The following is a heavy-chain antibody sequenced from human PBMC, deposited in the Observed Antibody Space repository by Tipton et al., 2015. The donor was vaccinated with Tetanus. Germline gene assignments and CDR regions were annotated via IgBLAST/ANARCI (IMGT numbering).Heavy chain of an antibody. CDR3: ARGARYYYDTSGSNFDY. D-gene: IGHD3-22*01. J-gene: IGHJ4*02. V-gene: IGHV4-39*01. CDR1: GGSISSSSYY. Sequence: TLSLTCTVSGGSISSSSYYWGWIRQPPGKGLEWIGSIYYSGSTYYNPSLKSRVTISVDTSKNQFSPKLSSVTAADTAMYYCARGARYYYDTSGSNFDYWGQGTLVTVSS. CDR2: IYYSGST.